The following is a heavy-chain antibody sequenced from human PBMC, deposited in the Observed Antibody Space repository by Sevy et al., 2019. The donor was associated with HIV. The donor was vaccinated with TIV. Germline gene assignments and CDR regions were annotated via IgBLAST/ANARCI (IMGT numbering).Heavy chain of an antibody. D-gene: IGHD6-13*01. CDR3: ARGGPNQQQLDYFDS. J-gene: IGHJ4*02. Sequence: SETLSLTCTVSGISISNYYWTWIRQPPGKGLEWIGYIYYTGSSDSNPSLKSRVTTSVDTSKNQFSLKLSSVTAADTAIYYCARGGPNQQQLDYFDSWGQGIPVTVSS. CDR2: IYYTGSS. V-gene: IGHV4-59*01. CDR1: GISISNYY.